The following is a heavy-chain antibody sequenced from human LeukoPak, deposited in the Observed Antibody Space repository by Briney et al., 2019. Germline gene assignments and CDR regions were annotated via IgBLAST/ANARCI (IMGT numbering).Heavy chain of an antibody. Sequence: GGSLRLSCSASGFTFRSYAMDWVRQAPGKGLEYVSAITSNGRSTYYADSVKGRFTISRDNSKNTLNLQMNSLRAEDTALYYCARRISGASYAFDIWGQGTMVTVSS. J-gene: IGHJ3*02. CDR2: ITSNGRST. V-gene: IGHV3-64*04. CDR1: GFTFRSYA. CDR3: ARRISGASYAFDI.